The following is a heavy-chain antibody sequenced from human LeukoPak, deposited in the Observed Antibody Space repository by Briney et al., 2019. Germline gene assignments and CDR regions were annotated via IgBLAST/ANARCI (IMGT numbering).Heavy chain of an antibody. V-gene: IGHV3-53*01. D-gene: IGHD3-9*01. Sequence: PGGSLRLSCAASGFTVSSNYMSWVRQAPGKGLEWVSVIYSGGSTYYADPVKGRFTISRDNSKNTLYLQMNSLRAEDTAVYYCARALRYFDWGGAYYFDYWGQGTLVTVSS. CDR2: IYSGGST. J-gene: IGHJ4*02. CDR3: ARALRYFDWGGAYYFDY. CDR1: GFTVSSNY.